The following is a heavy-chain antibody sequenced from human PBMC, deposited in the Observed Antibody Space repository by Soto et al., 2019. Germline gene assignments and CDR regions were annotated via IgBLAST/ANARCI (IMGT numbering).Heavy chain of an antibody. CDR1: GGSFSGYY. J-gene: IGHJ5*02. Sequence: QVQLQQWGAGLLKPSETLSLTCAVYGGSFSGYYWSWIRQPPGKGLEWIGEINHSGSTNYNPSLKSRVTISVGTSKTQFSLKLSSVTAADTAVYYCARGSYDFWSGYLNWFDPWGQGTLVTVSS. CDR3: ARGSYDFWSGYLNWFDP. CDR2: INHSGST. D-gene: IGHD3-3*01. V-gene: IGHV4-34*01.